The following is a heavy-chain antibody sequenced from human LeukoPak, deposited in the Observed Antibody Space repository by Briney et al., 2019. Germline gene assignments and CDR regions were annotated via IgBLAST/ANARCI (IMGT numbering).Heavy chain of an antibody. CDR1: GGSISSGNYY. CDR2: IYTSGST. J-gene: IGHJ5*02. V-gene: IGHV4-61*02. CDR3: ARDYYDSSGYGGGNWFDP. D-gene: IGHD3-22*01. Sequence: SETVSLTCTVSGGSISSGNYYWSWIRQPAGKGLEWIGRIYTSGSTNYNPSLKSRVTISVDTSKNQFSLKLSSVTAADTAVYYCARDYYDSSGYGGGNWFDPWGQGTLVTVSS.